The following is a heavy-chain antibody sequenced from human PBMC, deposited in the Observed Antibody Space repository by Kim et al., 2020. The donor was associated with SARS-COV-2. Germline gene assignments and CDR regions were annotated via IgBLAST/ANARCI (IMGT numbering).Heavy chain of an antibody. CDR1: GYTFTSYY. Sequence: ASVKVSCKASGYTFTSYYMHWVRQAPGQGLEWMGIINPSGGSTSYAQKFQGRVTMTRDTSTSTVYMELSSLRSEDTAVYYCASSGNLIWGMDVWGQGTTVTVSS. D-gene: IGHD3-10*01. J-gene: IGHJ6*02. CDR2: INPSGGST. V-gene: IGHV1-46*01. CDR3: ASSGNLIWGMDV.